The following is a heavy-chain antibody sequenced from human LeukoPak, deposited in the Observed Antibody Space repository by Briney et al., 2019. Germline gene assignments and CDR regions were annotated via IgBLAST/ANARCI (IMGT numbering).Heavy chain of an antibody. Sequence: NPSETLSLTCTVSGGSISSSTYYWGWIRQPPGKGLEWIGEINHSGSTNYNPSLKSRLTISVDTSKNQFSLKLSSVTAADTAVYYCASWTREAYCSSTSCDAFDIWGQGTMVTVSS. CDR3: ASWTREAYCSSTSCDAFDI. J-gene: IGHJ3*02. V-gene: IGHV4-39*07. CDR2: INHSGST. CDR1: GGSISSSTYY. D-gene: IGHD2-2*01.